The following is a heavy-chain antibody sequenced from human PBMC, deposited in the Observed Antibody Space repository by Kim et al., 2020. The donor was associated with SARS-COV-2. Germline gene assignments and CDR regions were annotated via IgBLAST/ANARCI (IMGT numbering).Heavy chain of an antibody. CDR3: VRDAGGY. CDR2: YSGGNT. D-gene: IGHD2-15*01. J-gene: IGHJ4*02. Sequence: YSGGNTYYSDSVMGRFTISRDNSKNTLYLQMTSLRADDTAVYYCVRDAGGYWGQGTLVTVSS. V-gene: IGHV3-53*01.